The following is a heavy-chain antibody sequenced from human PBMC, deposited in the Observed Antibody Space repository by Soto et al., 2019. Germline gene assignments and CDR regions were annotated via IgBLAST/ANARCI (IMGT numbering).Heavy chain of an antibody. CDR3: AREKYYDTYYYYGMDV. CDR1: GGTFSSYA. V-gene: IGHV1-69*13. Sequence: ASVKVSCKASGGTFSSYAISWVRQAPGQGLEWMGGIIPIFGTANYAQKFQGRVTITADESTSTAYMELSSLRSEDTAVYYCAREKYYDTYYYYGMDVWGQGTTVTVSS. J-gene: IGHJ6*02. D-gene: IGHD3-22*01. CDR2: IIPIFGTA.